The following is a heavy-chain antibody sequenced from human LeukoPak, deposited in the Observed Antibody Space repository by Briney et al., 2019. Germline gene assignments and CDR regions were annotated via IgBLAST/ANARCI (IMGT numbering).Heavy chain of an antibody. V-gene: IGHV3-33*06. CDR3: AKDAQRGFDYSNSLEY. CDR2: IWSDGTEK. Sequence: GGSLRLSCAASGFTYSHYGMHWVRQAPGKGLEWVAVIWSDGTEKYYADAVKGRFTISRDNSRNTLYLQMNSLRSEDTAVYYCAKDAQRGFDYSNSLEYWGQGTLVTVSS. D-gene: IGHD4-11*01. CDR1: GFTYSHYG. J-gene: IGHJ4*02.